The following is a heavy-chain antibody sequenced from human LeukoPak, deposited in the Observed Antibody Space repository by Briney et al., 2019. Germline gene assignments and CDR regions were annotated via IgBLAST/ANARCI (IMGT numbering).Heavy chain of an antibody. CDR1: GYTFTGYY. CDR3: ARGPSGSDY. D-gene: IGHD3-10*01. Sequence: ASVKVSCKVSGYTFTGYYLHWVRQAPGQGLEWMGRINPDSGGTNCAQKFQGRVTLTRDTSINTAYMDLSGLRSDDTAVYYCARGPSGSDYWGQGTLVTVSS. CDR2: INPDSGGT. J-gene: IGHJ4*02. V-gene: IGHV1-2*06.